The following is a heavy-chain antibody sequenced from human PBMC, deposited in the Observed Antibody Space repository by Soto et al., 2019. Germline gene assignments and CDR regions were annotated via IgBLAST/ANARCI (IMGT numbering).Heavy chain of an antibody. D-gene: IGHD3-16*01. V-gene: IGHV3-74*01. J-gene: IGHJ4*02. Sequence: PGGSLRLSCAASGFTLNNYWMYWVREAPGKGLVWVSRINNDGSSTAYADPVKGRFTISRDNAKNTLYLQMNSLRAEDTAIYYCARDLGGPDYWGQGTLVTVSS. CDR1: GFTLNNYW. CDR2: INNDGSST. CDR3: ARDLGGPDY.